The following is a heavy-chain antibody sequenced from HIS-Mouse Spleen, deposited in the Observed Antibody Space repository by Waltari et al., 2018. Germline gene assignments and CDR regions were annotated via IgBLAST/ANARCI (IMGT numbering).Heavy chain of an antibody. CDR2: INSDGSST. V-gene: IGHV3-74*01. CDR1: GFTFSSYW. CDR3: ARDLELDAFDI. Sequence: EVQLVESGGGLVQPGGSLRLSGAALGFTFSSYWMHWVRQAPGKGLVWVSRINSDGSSTSYADSVKGRFTISRDNAKNTLYLQMNSLRAEDTAVYYCARDLELDAFDIWGQGTMVTVSS. D-gene: IGHD1-1*01. J-gene: IGHJ3*02.